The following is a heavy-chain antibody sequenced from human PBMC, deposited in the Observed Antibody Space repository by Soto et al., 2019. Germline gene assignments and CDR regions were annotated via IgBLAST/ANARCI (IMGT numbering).Heavy chain of an antibody. CDR1: GFTFSSYW. CDR3: ARDCRGLWYCDSSGHYRTSY. CDR2: INSDGSST. J-gene: IGHJ4*02. V-gene: IGHV3-74*01. D-gene: IGHD3-22*01. Sequence: GGSLRLSCAASGFTFSSYWMHWVRQAPGKGLVWVSRINSDGSSTSYADSVKGRFTISRDNAKNTLYLQMNSLRAEDTAVYYCARDCRGLWYCDSSGHYRTSYWGQGSPVPGSS.